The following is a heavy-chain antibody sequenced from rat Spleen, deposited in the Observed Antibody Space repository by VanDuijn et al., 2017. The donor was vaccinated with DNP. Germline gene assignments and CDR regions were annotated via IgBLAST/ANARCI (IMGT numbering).Heavy chain of an antibody. V-gene: IGHV6-6*01. CDR3: ASPTY. CDR1: GFTFSSSW. Sequence: EVQILESGGGLVQPGNSLQLSCATSGFTFSSSWMYWYRQFPEKRLEWVARIKAKSNNYATDYTESVKGRFTISRDDSKSSIYLQMNNLKEEDTAIYYCASPTYWGQGTLVTVSS. CDR2: IKAKSNNYAT. J-gene: IGHJ3*01.